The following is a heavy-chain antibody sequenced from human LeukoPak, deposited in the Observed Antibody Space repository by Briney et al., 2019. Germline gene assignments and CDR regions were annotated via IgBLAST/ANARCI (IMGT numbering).Heavy chain of an antibody. CDR2: IYYSGST. D-gene: IGHD2-2*01. V-gene: IGHV4-59*08. J-gene: IGHJ1*01. CDR3: ARHSCASSTSCSAYFHY. Sequence: KPSETLSLTCTVSGGSISSYYWSWIRQPPGKGLEWIGYIYYSGSTNYNPSLKSRVTISVDTSKNQFSLKLSSVTAADTAVYHCARHSCASSTSCSAYFHYWGQGTLVTVSS. CDR1: GGSISSYY.